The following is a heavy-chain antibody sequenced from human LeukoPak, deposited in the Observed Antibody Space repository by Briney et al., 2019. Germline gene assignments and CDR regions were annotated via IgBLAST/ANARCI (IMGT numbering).Heavy chain of an antibody. Sequence: GGSLRLSCAASGFTLSSYAMSWVRQAPGKGLEWVSAISGSGGSTYYADSVKGRFTISRDNSKNTLYLQMNSLRAEDTAVYYCARKSTAARLDDYWGQGTLVTVSS. D-gene: IGHD6-13*01. V-gene: IGHV3-23*01. CDR2: ISGSGGST. CDR1: GFTLSSYA. J-gene: IGHJ4*02. CDR3: ARKSTAARLDDY.